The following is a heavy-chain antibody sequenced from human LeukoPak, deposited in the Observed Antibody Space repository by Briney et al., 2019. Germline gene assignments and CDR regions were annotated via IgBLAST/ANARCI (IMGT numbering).Heavy chain of an antibody. V-gene: IGHV1-3*01. Sequence: ASVKVSCKASGYTFTSYAMHWVRQAPGQRLEWMGWINAGNGNTKYSQKLQGRVTITRDTSASTAYMELSSLRSEDTAVYYCARDYNLYGGNTIGWFDPWGQGTLVTVSS. CDR1: GYTFTSYA. CDR2: INAGNGNT. D-gene: IGHD4-23*01. CDR3: ARDYNLYGGNTIGWFDP. J-gene: IGHJ5*02.